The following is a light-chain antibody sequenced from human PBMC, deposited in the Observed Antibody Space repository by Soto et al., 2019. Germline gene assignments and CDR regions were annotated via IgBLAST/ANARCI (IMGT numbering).Light chain of an antibody. CDR1: QTVIRN. CDR2: GAS. J-gene: IGKJ5*01. Sequence: KMMTKSPASLSLSTGERATLACRASQTVIRNLAWYQQKPGQTPRLLIFGASTRATGIPARFSGSGSGTEFTLTISSLQSEDFAVYYCQQYNNWHGSFGQGTDWRL. V-gene: IGKV3-15*01. CDR3: QQYNNWHGS.